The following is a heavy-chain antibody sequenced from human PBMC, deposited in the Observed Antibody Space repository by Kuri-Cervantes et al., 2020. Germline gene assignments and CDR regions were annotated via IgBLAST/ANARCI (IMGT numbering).Heavy chain of an antibody. CDR3: ARGLKYGYTGVLDY. J-gene: IGHJ4*02. D-gene: IGHD5-18*01. V-gene: IGHV4-39*07. CDR2: IYYSGST. Sequence: SETLSLTCTVPGGSISSSSYYWGWIRQPPGKGLEWIGSIYYSGSTYYNPSLKSRVTISVDTSKNQFSLKLSSVTAADTAVYYCARGLKYGYTGVLDYWGQGTLVTVSS. CDR1: GGSISSSSYY.